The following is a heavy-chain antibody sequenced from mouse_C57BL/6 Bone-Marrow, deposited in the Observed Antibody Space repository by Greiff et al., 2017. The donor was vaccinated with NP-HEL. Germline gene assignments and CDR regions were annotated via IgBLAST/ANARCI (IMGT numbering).Heavy chain of an antibody. J-gene: IGHJ4*01. V-gene: IGHV5-9-1*02. CDR3: TRGEDSSGYEAMDY. CDR2: ISSGGDYI. Sequence: EVQVVESGEGLVKPGGSLKLSCAASGFTFSSYAMSWVRQTPEKRLEWVAYISSGGDYIYYADTVKGRFTISRDNARNTLYLQMSSLKSEDTAMYYCTRGEDSSGYEAMDYWGQGTSVTVSS. CDR1: GFTFSSYA. D-gene: IGHD3-2*02.